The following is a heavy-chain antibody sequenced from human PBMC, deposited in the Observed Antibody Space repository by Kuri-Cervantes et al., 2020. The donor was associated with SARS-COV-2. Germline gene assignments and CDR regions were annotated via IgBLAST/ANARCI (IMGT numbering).Heavy chain of an antibody. D-gene: IGHD1-26*01. Sequence: GESLKISCAASGFTFSSYAMSWVRPAPGKGLEWVSAISGSGGSTYYADSVKGRFTVSRDNSKNTLNLQMNSLRAEDTALYYCAKGRPGSYQGYYFDYWGQGTLVTVSS. CDR1: GFTFSSYA. CDR3: AKGRPGSYQGYYFDY. J-gene: IGHJ4*02. CDR2: ISGSGGST. V-gene: IGHV3-23*01.